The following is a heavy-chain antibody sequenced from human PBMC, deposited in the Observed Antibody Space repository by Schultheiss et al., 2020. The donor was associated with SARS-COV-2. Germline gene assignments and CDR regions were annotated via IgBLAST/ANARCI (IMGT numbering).Heavy chain of an antibody. V-gene: IGHV4-61*05. Sequence: SETLSLTCTVSGGSISSSSYYWGWIRQHPGKGLEWIGYIYYSGSTNYNPSLKSRVTISVDTSKNQFPLKLSYVTAADTAVYYCARGDYSSSWYGEFDPWGQGTLVTVSS. J-gene: IGHJ5*02. CDR1: GGSISSSSYY. D-gene: IGHD6-13*01. CDR3: ARGDYSSSWYGEFDP. CDR2: IYYSGST.